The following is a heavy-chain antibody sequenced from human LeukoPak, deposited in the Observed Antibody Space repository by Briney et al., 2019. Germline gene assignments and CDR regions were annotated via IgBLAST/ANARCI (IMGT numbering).Heavy chain of an antibody. J-gene: IGHJ4*02. CDR1: GGSVSTIDYY. V-gene: IGHV4-39*01. CDR3: AKHYMGSSYNHGLDC. Sequence: SETLSLTCTVSGGSVSTIDYYWGWIRQPPGKGLEWIGSVYYSGSTYYNAPLKSRVTISVDTSKNQFSLKLSSVTAADTALYYCAKHYMGSSYNHGLDCWGQGTLVTVSS. CDR2: VYYSGST. D-gene: IGHD3-10*01.